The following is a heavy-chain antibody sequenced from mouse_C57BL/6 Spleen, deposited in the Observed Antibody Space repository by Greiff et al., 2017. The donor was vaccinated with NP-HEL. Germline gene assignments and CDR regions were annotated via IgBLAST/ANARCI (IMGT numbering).Heavy chain of an antibody. D-gene: IGHD2-4*01. CDR1: GFTFSSYT. Sequence: DVHLVESGGGLVKPGGSLKLSCAASGFTFSSYTMSWVRQTPEKRLEWVATISGGGGNTYYPDSVKGRFTISRDNAKNTLYLQMSSLRSEDTALYYCARHPYYDYLMDYWGQGTSVTVSS. CDR2: ISGGGGNT. V-gene: IGHV5-9*01. CDR3: ARHPYYDYLMDY. J-gene: IGHJ4*01.